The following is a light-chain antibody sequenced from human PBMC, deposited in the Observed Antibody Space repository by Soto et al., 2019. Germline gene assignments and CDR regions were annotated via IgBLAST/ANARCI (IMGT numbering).Light chain of an antibody. CDR1: SSDVGGYNY. Sequence: QSALTQPPSASGSPGQSVTISYTGTSSDVGGYNYVSWYQQHPGKAPKLMIYEVSKRPSGVPDRFSGSKSGNTASLTVSGLQADDEAEYYCSSYAGRNNVVFGGGTKLTVL. V-gene: IGLV2-8*01. CDR3: SSYAGRNNVV. CDR2: EVS. J-gene: IGLJ2*01.